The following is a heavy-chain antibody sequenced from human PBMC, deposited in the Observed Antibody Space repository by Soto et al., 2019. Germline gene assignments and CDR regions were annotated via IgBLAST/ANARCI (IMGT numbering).Heavy chain of an antibody. V-gene: IGHV4-31*03. CDR1: GGSISSGGYY. J-gene: IGHJ5*01. CDR3: ASMIGDPVLSFDS. D-gene: IGHD3-10*02. Sequence: PSETLSLTCTVSGGSISSGGYYWSWIRQHPGKGLEWIGYIYYSGSTYYKPSLKSRVTISVDTSKNQFSLKLSSVTAADTAVYYCASMIGDPVLSFDSWGQGTLVTSPQ. CDR2: IYYSGST.